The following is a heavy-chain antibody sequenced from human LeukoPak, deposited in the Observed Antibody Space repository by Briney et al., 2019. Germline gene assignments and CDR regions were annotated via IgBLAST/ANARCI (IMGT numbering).Heavy chain of an antibody. J-gene: IGHJ4*02. CDR1: TFTFNTYG. D-gene: IGHD3-16*01. CDR3: AKDRGGY. Sequence: GGSLRLSCVASTFTFNTYGMLWVRQAPGKGLEWVATISSDGRNEHYADSVLGRFTISRDNSKNTLYLRMDNLRAEDTAVYYCAKDRGGYWGQGTLVTVSS. CDR2: ISSDGRNE. V-gene: IGHV3-30*18.